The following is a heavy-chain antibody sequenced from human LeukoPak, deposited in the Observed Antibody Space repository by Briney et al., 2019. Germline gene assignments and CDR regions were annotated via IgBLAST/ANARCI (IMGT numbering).Heavy chain of an antibody. CDR1: GFTFSSYG. D-gene: IGHD5-24*01. V-gene: IGHV3-7*01. J-gene: IGHJ4*03. CDR3: AKLLRDVTIYDF. Sequence: GGSLRLSCAASGFTFSSYGMSWVRQAPGKGLEWVASINQGESMIWYVDSVKGRFTISRDNANNLLFLQMNYMRVEDTAVYYCAKLLRDVTIYDFWGHGDLVTVSS. CDR2: INQGESMI.